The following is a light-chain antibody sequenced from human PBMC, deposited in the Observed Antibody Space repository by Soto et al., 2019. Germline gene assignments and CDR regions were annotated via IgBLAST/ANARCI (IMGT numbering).Light chain of an antibody. CDR3: CSSADSTTSYV. J-gene: IGLJ1*01. V-gene: IGLV2-23*02. Sequence: QSVLTQPASVSGSPGQSITISCTGTSSDVGGDYLVSWYQHHPGKAPKLMIYEVSKRPSGVSNRFSGSKSGNTASLTISGLQAEDEADYYCCSSADSTTSYVFGTGTKVTVL. CDR1: SSDVGGDYL. CDR2: EVS.